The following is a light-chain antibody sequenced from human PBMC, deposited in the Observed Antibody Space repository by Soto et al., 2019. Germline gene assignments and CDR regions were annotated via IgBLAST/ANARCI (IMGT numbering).Light chain of an antibody. CDR1: SSDVGDYNS. Sequence: QSALTQPRSVSGSPGQSVTVSCIGTSSDVGDYNSVSWYQQHPGKAPKLMIYDVSKRPSGVPDRFSGSKSGNTASLTISGLQAEDEADYYCGSYVGSYSYVFGSGTKLTVL. CDR2: DVS. J-gene: IGLJ1*01. CDR3: GSYVGSYSYV. V-gene: IGLV2-11*01.